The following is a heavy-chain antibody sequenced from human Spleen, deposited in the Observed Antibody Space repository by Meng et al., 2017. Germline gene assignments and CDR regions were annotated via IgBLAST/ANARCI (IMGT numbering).Heavy chain of an antibody. CDR3: AGDVPDRDRYNAFDI. CDR2: IIPIFGTA. D-gene: IGHD3-16*02. CDR1: GGTFSSYA. Sequence: SVKVSCKASGGTFSSYAISWVRQAPGQGLEWMGGIIPIFGTANYAQKFQGRVTITADESTSTAYMELSSLRSEDTAVYYCAGDVPDRDRYNAFDIWGQGTMVTVSS. V-gene: IGHV1-69*13. J-gene: IGHJ3*02.